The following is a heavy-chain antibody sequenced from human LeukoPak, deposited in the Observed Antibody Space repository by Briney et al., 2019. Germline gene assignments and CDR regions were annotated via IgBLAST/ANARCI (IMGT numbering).Heavy chain of an antibody. CDR2: ISWDGGST. D-gene: IGHD4-17*01. Sequence: GGSLRLSCAASGFTFDDYAMHWVRQAPGKGLEWVSLISWDGGSTYYADSVKGRFTISRDNAKNSLYLQMSSLRAEDTAVYYCAGDNIENGDLDYLDPWGQGTLVTVSS. J-gene: IGHJ5*02. V-gene: IGHV3-43D*03. CDR3: AGDNIENGDLDYLDP. CDR1: GFTFDDYA.